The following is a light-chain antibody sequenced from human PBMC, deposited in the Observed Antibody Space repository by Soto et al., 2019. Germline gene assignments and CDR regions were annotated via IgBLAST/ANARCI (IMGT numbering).Light chain of an antibody. CDR1: SGHSSYI. J-gene: IGLJ3*02. V-gene: IGLV4-60*03. CDR3: ETWDSNTRV. Sequence: QTVVTQSSSASASLGSSVKLTCTLSSGHSSYIIAWHQQQPGKAPRYLMNLEGSGSYNKGSGIPDRFSGSSWGADRYLIISNLQSEDEADYYCETWDSNTRVFGGGTQLTVL. CDR2: LEGSGSY.